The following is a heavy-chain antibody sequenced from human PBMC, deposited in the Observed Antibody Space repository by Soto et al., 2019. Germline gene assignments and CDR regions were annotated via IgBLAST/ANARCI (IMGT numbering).Heavy chain of an antibody. CDR3: ARQGLRAVYYGMDV. CDR1: GGSISSSSYY. Sequence: LSLTCTVSGGSISSSSYYWGWIRQPPGKGLEWIGSIYYSGSTYYNPSLKSRVTISVDTSKNQFSLKLSSVTAADTAVYYCARQGLRAVYYGMDVWGQGTTVTVSS. CDR2: IYYSGST. D-gene: IGHD2-21*01. V-gene: IGHV4-39*01. J-gene: IGHJ6*02.